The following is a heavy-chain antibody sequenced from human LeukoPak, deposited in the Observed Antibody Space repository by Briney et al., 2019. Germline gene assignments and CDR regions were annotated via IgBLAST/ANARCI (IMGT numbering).Heavy chain of an antibody. D-gene: IGHD3-16*01. Sequence: PGGSLRLSCAVSGFSFSGYWMSWVRLGPGKGLEWVASINPDGSDRKFAASARGRFTISRDNAKNSLFLEMSSLTADDTAVYYCARLFGGVTTYDYWGQGTLVTVSS. CDR2: INPDGSDR. CDR3: ARLFGGVTTYDY. V-gene: IGHV3-7*01. J-gene: IGHJ4*02. CDR1: GFSFSGYW.